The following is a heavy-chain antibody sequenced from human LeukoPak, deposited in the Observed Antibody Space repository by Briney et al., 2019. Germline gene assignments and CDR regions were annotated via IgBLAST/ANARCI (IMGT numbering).Heavy chain of an antibody. D-gene: IGHD2-15*01. V-gene: IGHV1-69*02. J-gene: IGHJ4*02. CDR1: GGTFSSYT. Sequence: SMKVSCKASGGTFSSYTISWVRQAPGQGLEWMGRIIPILAIANYAQKFQGRVTITADKSTSTAYMELSSLRSEDTAAYYCARGYCSGGGCYSLDYWGQGTLVTVSS. CDR3: ARGYCSGGGCYSLDY. CDR2: IIPILAIA.